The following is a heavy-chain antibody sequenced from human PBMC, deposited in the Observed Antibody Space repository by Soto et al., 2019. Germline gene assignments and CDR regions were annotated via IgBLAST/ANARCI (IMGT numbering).Heavy chain of an antibody. CDR1: GFSFSSYW. V-gene: IGHV3-7*01. D-gene: IGHD2-2*01. CDR2: IKGDGSEE. J-gene: IGHJ3*02. CDR3: ATISFIALNMPAFDI. Sequence: EVQLVESGGGLVQPGASLRLSCAASGFSFSSYWMSWVRQAPGKGLEWVANIKGDGSEENYVDSLKGRFTISRDNARNTLFLQMDSLRAEDTAVYYCATISFIALNMPAFDIWGRGTMVTVSS.